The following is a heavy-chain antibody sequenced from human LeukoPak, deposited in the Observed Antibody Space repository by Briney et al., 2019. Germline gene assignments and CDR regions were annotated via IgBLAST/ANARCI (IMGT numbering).Heavy chain of an antibody. CDR2: IIPILGIA. J-gene: IGHJ6*02. CDR3: ARDAEIVVVPAAIPVVGGQGMDV. D-gene: IGHD2-2*02. V-gene: IGHV1-69*04. Sequence: GASVKVSCKASGGTFSSYAISWVRQAPGQGLEWMGRIIPILGIANYAQKFQGRVTITADKSTSTAYMELSSLRSEDTAVYYCARDAEIVVVPAAIPVVGGQGMDVWGQGTTVTVSS. CDR1: GGTFSSYA.